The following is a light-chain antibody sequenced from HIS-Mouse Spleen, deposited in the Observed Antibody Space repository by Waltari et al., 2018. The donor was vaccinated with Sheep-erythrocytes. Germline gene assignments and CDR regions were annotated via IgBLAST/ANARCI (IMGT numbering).Light chain of an antibody. CDR2: QDS. CDR3: CSYAGSYTVV. V-gene: IGLV3-1*01. Sequence: SSELTQPPSVSVSPGQTASITCSGDKLGDKYACWYQQKPGQSPVLVIDQDSKRPSGIPERFSGSNSGNTATLTISGTQAMDEADYYCCSYAGSYTVVFGGGTKLTVL. CDR1: KLGDKY. J-gene: IGLJ2*01.